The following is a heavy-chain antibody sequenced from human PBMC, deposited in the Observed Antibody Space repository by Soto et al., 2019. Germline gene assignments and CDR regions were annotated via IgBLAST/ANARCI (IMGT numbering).Heavy chain of an antibody. Sequence: SETLSLTCTVPGGSVNIGTNYWSWIRQPPGKGLEWIGFIHYSGSTNYNPSLKSRVTMSVDTSKNQFSLKLTSVNAADTAVYYCTRGGDAYKNGHWGQGTLVTVSS. V-gene: IGHV4-61*01. J-gene: IGHJ4*02. CDR2: IHYSGST. CDR3: TRGGDAYKNGH. CDR1: GGSVNIGTNY. D-gene: IGHD2-21*01.